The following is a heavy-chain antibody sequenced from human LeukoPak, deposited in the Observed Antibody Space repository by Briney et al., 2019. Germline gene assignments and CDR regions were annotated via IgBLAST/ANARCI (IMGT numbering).Heavy chain of an antibody. CDR2: ISSSGSTI. CDR3: ARVFGSGSYSSEPNWFDP. D-gene: IGHD3-10*01. V-gene: IGHV3-48*03. Sequence: GGSLRLSCAASGFTFSSYEMNWVRQAPGKGLEWVSYISSSGSTIYYADSVKGRFTISRDNAKNSLYLQMNSLRAEDTAVYYCARVFGSGSYSSEPNWFDPWGQGTLVTVSS. CDR1: GFTFSSYE. J-gene: IGHJ5*02.